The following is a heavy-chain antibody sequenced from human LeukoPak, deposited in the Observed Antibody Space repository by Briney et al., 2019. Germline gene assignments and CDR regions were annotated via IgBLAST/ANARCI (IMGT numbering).Heavy chain of an antibody. CDR2: ISSNGGGP. V-gene: IGHV3-64*01. J-gene: IGHJ3*02. CDR1: GFTFSSYA. Sequence: GGSLRLSCAASGFTFSSYAMHWVRQAPGQGLEYVSAISSNGGGPFYANSVKGRFTISRDNSKNTLYLQMGSLRAEHMAGYYCARASGRDGYNSGAFDIWGEGTMVTVSS. D-gene: IGHD5-24*01. CDR3: ARASGRDGYNSGAFDI.